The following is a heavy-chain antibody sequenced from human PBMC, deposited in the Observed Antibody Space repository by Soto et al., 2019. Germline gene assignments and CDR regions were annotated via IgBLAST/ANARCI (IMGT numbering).Heavy chain of an antibody. Sequence: EVQLVESGGGLVQPGGSLRLSCAASGFTFSGFWMHWVRQRPGEGPVWVSHIKGDGTTTLYADSVRGRFTISRDNTKNTLSLQMNSLRVEDTAIYYCTRGDMPYAAEYWGKGTLVTVSS. D-gene: IGHD2-2*01. V-gene: IGHV3-74*01. CDR1: GFTFSGFW. CDR2: IKGDGTTT. J-gene: IGHJ4*02. CDR3: TRGDMPYAAEY.